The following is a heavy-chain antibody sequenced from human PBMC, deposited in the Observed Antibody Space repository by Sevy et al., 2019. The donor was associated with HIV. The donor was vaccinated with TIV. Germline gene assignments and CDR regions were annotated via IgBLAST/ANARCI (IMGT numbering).Heavy chain of an antibody. CDR1: GFTFSNFW. J-gene: IGHJ4*02. V-gene: IGHV3-7*05. Sequence: GALKTPCCAPGFTFSNFWMSLVRPAPGKGLEFVAKIKQDGSENFYADSVKGRFTISRDNAKNSLFLQMNNLRVEETAVYYCARDHPSTAPFDYWGQGTLVTVSS. CDR2: IKQDGSEN. D-gene: IGHD2-21*02. CDR3: ARDHPSTAPFDY.